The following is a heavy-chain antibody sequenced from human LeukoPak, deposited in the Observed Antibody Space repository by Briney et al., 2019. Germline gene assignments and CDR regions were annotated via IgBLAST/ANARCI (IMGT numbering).Heavy chain of an antibody. V-gene: IGHV3-23*01. CDR3: AKDPASRDGYNYYFDY. CDR1: GFTFSSYG. Sequence: SGGSLRLSCAASGFTFSSYGMSWVRQAPGKGLEWVSAISGSGGSTYYADSVKGRFTISRDNSKNTLYLQMNSLRAEDTAVYYCAKDPASRDGYNYYFDYWGQGTLVTVSS. CDR2: ISGSGGST. D-gene: IGHD5-24*01. J-gene: IGHJ4*02.